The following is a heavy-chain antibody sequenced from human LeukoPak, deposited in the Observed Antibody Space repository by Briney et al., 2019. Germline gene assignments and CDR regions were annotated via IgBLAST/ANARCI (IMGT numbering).Heavy chain of an antibody. V-gene: IGHV3-11*04. CDR2: ISSSDSTI. CDR1: GFTFSDYY. Sequence: PGGSLRLSCAASGFTFSDYYMSWIRQAPGKGLERVSYISSSDSTIYSADSVKGRFTISRDNAKNSLYLQMNSLRAEDTAVYYCARLLMVRGVISHMDVWGKGTTVTVSS. J-gene: IGHJ6*03. CDR3: ARLLMVRGVISHMDV. D-gene: IGHD3-10*01.